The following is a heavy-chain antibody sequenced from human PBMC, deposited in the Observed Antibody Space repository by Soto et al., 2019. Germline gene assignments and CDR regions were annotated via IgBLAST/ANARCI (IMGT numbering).Heavy chain of an antibody. D-gene: IGHD4-4*01. J-gene: IGHJ6*02. V-gene: IGHV3-23*01. CDR2: IIGSGGST. CDR3: AGGRTVARPYHYYYGMDV. Sequence: PGGSLRLSCAVSGFTFSSYAMSWVRQAPGKGLEWVSAIIGSGGSTYYADSVKGRFTISRDNSRNTLYLQMNSLRAEDTAVYYCAGGRTVARPYHYYYGMDVWGQGTTVTVSS. CDR1: GFTFSSYA.